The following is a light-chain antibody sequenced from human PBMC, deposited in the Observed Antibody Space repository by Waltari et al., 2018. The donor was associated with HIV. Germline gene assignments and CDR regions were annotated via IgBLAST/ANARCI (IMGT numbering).Light chain of an antibody. J-gene: IGLJ3*02. CDR1: SGSIGSNY. Sequence: NFMLTHPHSVSGSAGKTVTISCTRDSGSIGSNYVQWSQQRPGSSPRTLIFEDNQRPSGVSDRFSASIDSSSNSASLTISGLKTEDEGHYYCQSYDTKTHWVFGGGSKLTVL. CDR2: EDN. CDR3: QSYDTKTHWV. V-gene: IGLV6-57*01.